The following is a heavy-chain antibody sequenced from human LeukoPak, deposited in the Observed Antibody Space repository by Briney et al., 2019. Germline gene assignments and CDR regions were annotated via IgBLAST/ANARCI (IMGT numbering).Heavy chain of an antibody. CDR1: GFTFSSYW. Sequence: GGSLRLSCAASGFTFSSYWMNWARQAPGKGLEWVASINHNGNVNYYVDSVKGRFTISRDNAKNSLYLQMSNLRAEDTAVYFCARGGGLDVWSQGATVTVSS. CDR3: ARGGGLDV. J-gene: IGHJ6*02. D-gene: IGHD3-16*01. V-gene: IGHV3-7*03. CDR2: INHNGNVN.